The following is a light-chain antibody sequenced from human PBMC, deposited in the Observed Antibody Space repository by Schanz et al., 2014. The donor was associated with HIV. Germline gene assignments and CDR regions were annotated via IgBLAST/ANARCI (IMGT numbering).Light chain of an antibody. Sequence: DVQMTQSPSTLSASIGDRVTITCRASENIGKSLAWFQQRRGKAPKLLIYQASTLDSGVPTTFSGGGSGTEFTLTISSLQPDDFATYYCLQQNTYPLTFGQGTRLEVK. CDR2: QAS. CDR3: LQQNTYPLT. CDR1: ENIGKS. J-gene: IGKJ5*01. V-gene: IGKV1-5*03.